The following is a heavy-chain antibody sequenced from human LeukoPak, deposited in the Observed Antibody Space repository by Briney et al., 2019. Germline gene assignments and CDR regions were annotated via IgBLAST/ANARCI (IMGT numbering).Heavy chain of an antibody. J-gene: IGHJ4*02. CDR3: ATAMITFGGVIVTFDY. CDR1: GYTLTELS. Sequence: GASVKVSCKVSGYTLTELSMHWVREAPGKGLEWMGGFDPEDGETIYAQKFQGRVTMTEDTSADTAYMELSSLRSEDTAVYYCATAMITFGGVIVTFDYWGQGTLVTVSS. D-gene: IGHD3-16*02. V-gene: IGHV1-24*01. CDR2: FDPEDGET.